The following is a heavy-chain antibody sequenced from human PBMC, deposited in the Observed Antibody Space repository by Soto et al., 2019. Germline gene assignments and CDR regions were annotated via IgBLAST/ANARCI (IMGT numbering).Heavy chain of an antibody. CDR2: INHSGST. J-gene: IGHJ5*02. D-gene: IGHD4-17*01. Sequence: SETLSLTCAVYGGSFSGYYWTWIRQPPGTGLEWIGEINHSGSTNYNPSLKSRVTISVDTSKNQFSLKLSSVTAADTAVYYCARDRYGDYWFDPWGQGTLVTVSS. V-gene: IGHV4-34*01. CDR1: GGSFSGYY. CDR3: ARDRYGDYWFDP.